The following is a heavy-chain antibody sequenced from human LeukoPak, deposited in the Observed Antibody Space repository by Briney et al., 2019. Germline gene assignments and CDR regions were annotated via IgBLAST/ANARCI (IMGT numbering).Heavy chain of an antibody. CDR3: ARDRDYDSSGYYY. J-gene: IGHJ4*02. V-gene: IGHV3-48*01. CDR2: ISSSSSTI. D-gene: IGHD3-22*01. CDR1: GFTVSSNS. Sequence: PGGSLRLSCTVSGFTVSSNSMSWVRQAPGKGLEWVSYISSSSSTIYYADSVKGRFTISRDNAKNSLYLQMNSLRAEDTAVYYCARDRDYDSSGYYYWGQGTLVTVSS.